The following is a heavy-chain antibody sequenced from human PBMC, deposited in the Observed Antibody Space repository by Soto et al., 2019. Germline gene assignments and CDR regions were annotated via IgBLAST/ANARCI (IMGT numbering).Heavy chain of an antibody. Sequence: SETLSLTRALCGGAVSGCYWRWIRRPPGKGLESIGEINHSGSTNYNPSLKSRVTISVDTSKNQFSLKLSSVTAADTAVYYCARGDLMVGYYYYGMDVWGQGTTVT. CDR1: GGAVSGCY. V-gene: IGHV4-34*01. D-gene: IGHD3-10*01. J-gene: IGHJ6*02. CDR3: ARGDLMVGYYYYGMDV. CDR2: INHSGST.